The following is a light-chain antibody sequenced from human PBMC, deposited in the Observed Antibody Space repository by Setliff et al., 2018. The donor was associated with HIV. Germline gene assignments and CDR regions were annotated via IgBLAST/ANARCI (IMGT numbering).Light chain of an antibody. Sequence: QAVVTQEPSLTVSPGGTVTLTCGPSTGAVTSGHYPYWFQQKPGQAPRTLIYDTSNKHSWTPARFSGSLLGGKAALTLSGAQPEDEAAYYCFLSYSGARRVFGGGTKVTVL. V-gene: IGLV7-46*01. CDR1: TGAVTSGHY. J-gene: IGLJ3*02. CDR2: DTS. CDR3: FLSYSGARRV.